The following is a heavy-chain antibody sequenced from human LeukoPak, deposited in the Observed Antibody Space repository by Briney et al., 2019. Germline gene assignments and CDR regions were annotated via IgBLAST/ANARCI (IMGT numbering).Heavy chain of an antibody. J-gene: IGHJ6*02. D-gene: IGHD4-23*01. CDR3: AKSGGLTVGGYYYYGMDV. CDR1: GFTFSSYA. Sequence: GGSLRLSCAASGFTFSSYAMSWVRQAPGKGLEWVSAISGSGGSTYYADSVKGRFTISRDNSKNTLYLQMNSLRAEDTAVYYCAKSGGLTVGGYYYYGMDVWGQGTTVTVSS. CDR2: ISGSGGST. V-gene: IGHV3-23*01.